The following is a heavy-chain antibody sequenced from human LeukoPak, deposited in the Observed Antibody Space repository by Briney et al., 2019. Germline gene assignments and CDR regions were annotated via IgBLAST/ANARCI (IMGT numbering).Heavy chain of an antibody. CDR2: MNPNSGNT. Sequence: GASVKVSCKASGYTFTSYDINWVRQATGQGLEWMGWMNPNSGNTGYAQKFQGRVTMTRNTSISTAYMELSSLRSDDTAVYYCARERFTSLYSYGPNWFDPWGQGTLVTVSS. D-gene: IGHD5-18*01. J-gene: IGHJ5*02. CDR1: GYTFTSYD. CDR3: ARERFTSLYSYGPNWFDP. V-gene: IGHV1-8*01.